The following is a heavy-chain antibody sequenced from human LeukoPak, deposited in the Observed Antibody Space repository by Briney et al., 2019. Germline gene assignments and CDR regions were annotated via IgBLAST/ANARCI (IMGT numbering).Heavy chain of an antibody. Sequence: PGGSLRLSCATSGFTFSSYSMNWVRQAPGKGLEWVSYISTSSSTIYYADSVKGRFTISRDKAKNSLYLQMNSLRAEDTAVYYCARDWEPLVVAATRAFDIWGQGTMVTVSS. CDR1: GFTFSSYS. CDR2: ISTSSSTI. V-gene: IGHV3-48*01. D-gene: IGHD2-15*01. CDR3: ARDWEPLVVAATRAFDI. J-gene: IGHJ3*02.